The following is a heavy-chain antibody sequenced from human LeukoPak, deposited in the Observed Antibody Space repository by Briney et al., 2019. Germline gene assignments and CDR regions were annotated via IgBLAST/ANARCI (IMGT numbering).Heavy chain of an antibody. V-gene: IGHV3-48*02. CDR2: INSGSSYM. J-gene: IGHJ3*01. D-gene: IGHD7-27*01. CDR1: GSTFSSYS. CDR3: AREDDDWGPNTFDV. Sequence: GGSLRLSCAASGSTFSSYSMNWVRQAPGKGLEWVPYINSGSSYMYYPDSVKGRFTISRDNAKNSLYLQMDSLRDEDTAVYYCAREDDDWGPNTFDVWGQGTVVAVSS.